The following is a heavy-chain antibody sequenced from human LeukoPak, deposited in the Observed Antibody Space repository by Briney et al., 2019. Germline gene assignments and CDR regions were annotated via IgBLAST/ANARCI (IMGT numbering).Heavy chain of an antibody. V-gene: IGHV4-59*01. Sequence: SETLSLACTVSGGSISSYYWSWIRQPPGKGLEWIGYIYYSGSTNYNPSLKSRVTISVDTSKNQFSLNLSSVTAADTAVYYCAREVSVGAIDYWGQGTLVTVSS. CDR2: IYYSGST. CDR3: AREVSVGAIDY. D-gene: IGHD1-26*01. CDR1: GGSISSYY. J-gene: IGHJ4*02.